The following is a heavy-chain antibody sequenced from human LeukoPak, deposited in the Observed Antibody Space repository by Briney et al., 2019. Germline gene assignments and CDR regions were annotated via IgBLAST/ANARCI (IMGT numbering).Heavy chain of an antibody. CDR3: ARGYSNYGYVFDI. CDR1: GFTLSSYS. Sequence: GGSLRLSCAASGFTLSSYSMNWVRQAPGKGLEWVSSISSSSSYIYSADSVKGRLTISRDNAKNSLYLQMNSLRAEDTALYYCARGYSNYGYVFDIWGQGTTVTVSS. J-gene: IGHJ3*02. D-gene: IGHD4-11*01. V-gene: IGHV3-21*01. CDR2: ISSSSSYI.